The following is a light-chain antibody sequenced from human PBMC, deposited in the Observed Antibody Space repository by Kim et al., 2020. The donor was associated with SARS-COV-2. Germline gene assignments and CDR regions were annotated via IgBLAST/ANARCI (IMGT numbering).Light chain of an antibody. CDR3: QSYDSSLSGYV. CDR1: SSNIGTGYD. J-gene: IGLJ1*01. Sequence: VTIACTGSSSNIGTGYDVHWYQQLPGTAPKLLIYGNSNRPSGVPDRFSGSKSGTSASLAITGLQAEDEADYYCQSYDSSLSGYVFGTGTKVTVL. CDR2: GNS. V-gene: IGLV1-40*01.